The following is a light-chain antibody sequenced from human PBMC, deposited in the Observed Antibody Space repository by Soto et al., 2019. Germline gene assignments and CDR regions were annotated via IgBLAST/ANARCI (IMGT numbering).Light chain of an antibody. V-gene: IGKV4-1*01. J-gene: IGKJ4*01. CDR1: QSVLYNSDNKNY. CDR3: HQYYGTPLT. CDR2: WAS. Sequence: DIVMTQSPDSLAVSLGERATINCKSSQSVLYNSDNKNYLAWYHQKAGQPPKLLIYWASTRESGVPDRFSGSGSGTDFTLTISSLQAEDVAVYSCHQYYGTPLTFGGGTKVEIK.